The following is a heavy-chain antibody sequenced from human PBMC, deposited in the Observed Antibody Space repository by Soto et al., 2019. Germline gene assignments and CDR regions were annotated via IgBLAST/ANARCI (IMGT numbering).Heavy chain of an antibody. Sequence: EVQLVESGGGLVQPGRSLRLSCAASGFTFDDYAMHWVRQAPGKGLEWVSGISWNSGSIGYADSVKGRFTISRDNAKNSLYLQMNSLRAEDTDLYYCSKSDTAMLTNAFDIWGQGTMVTVSS. V-gene: IGHV3-9*01. CDR2: ISWNSGSI. CDR3: SKSDTAMLTNAFDI. D-gene: IGHD5-18*01. J-gene: IGHJ3*02. CDR1: GFTFDDYA.